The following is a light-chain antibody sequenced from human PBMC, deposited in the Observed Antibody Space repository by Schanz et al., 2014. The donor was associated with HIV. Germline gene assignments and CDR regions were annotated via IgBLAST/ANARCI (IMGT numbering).Light chain of an antibody. J-gene: IGLJ1*01. Sequence: QSALTQPTSVSGSPGQSITISCTGASMAFSSSNFVSWYQQHPGEAPRLIIYDVTSRPSGVSNRFSGSKSGNTASLTISGLQPEDEADYYCCSYADGGTYVFGSGTKLTVL. CDR3: CSYADGGTYV. CDR1: SMAFSSSNF. CDR2: DVT. V-gene: IGLV2-14*03.